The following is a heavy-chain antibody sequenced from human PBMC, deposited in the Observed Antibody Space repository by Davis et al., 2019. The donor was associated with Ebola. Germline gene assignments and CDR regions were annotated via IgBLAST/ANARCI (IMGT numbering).Heavy chain of an antibody. D-gene: IGHD2-2*01. CDR3: AKDHSAAMPYLLH. V-gene: IGHV3-33*06. J-gene: IGHJ4*02. Sequence: PGGSLRLSCAASGFTLSGYDMNWVRQAPGKGLQWVAVIWDDGSNKYYADSVKGRFTISRDNSKNTLYLQMNSLRAEDTAVYYCAKDHSAAMPYLLHWGQGTLVTVSS. CDR1: GFTLSGYD. CDR2: IWDDGSNK.